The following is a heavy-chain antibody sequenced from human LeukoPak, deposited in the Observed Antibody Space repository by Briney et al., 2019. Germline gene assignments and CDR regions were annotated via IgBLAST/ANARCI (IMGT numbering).Heavy chain of an antibody. Sequence: SVKVSCKASGGTFSSYAISWVRQAPGQGLEWMGGIIPMFGTPNYAEKFQDRVTIAADESTSTVYMELSSLRSEDTAVYYCARALYCSSTSCYSWSAFDIWGQGTMVTVSS. CDR1: GGTFSSYA. V-gene: IGHV1-69*13. D-gene: IGHD2-2*01. CDR3: ARALYCSSTSCYSWSAFDI. J-gene: IGHJ3*02. CDR2: IIPMFGTP.